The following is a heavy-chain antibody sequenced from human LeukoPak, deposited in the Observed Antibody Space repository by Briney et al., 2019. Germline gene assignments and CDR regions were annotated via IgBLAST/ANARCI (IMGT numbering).Heavy chain of an antibody. V-gene: IGHV3-9*01. CDR1: GFTFGDYA. J-gene: IGHJ4*02. D-gene: IGHD3-22*01. CDR3: AKATGYHYDSSGIDY. CDR2: ISWSSGSI. Sequence: GGSLRLSCAASGFTFGDYAMPWVRQAPGKGLEWVSGISWSSGSIGYADSVKGRFTISRDNAKNSLYLQMNSLRDEDTALYYCAKATGYHYDSSGIDYWGQGTLVTVSS.